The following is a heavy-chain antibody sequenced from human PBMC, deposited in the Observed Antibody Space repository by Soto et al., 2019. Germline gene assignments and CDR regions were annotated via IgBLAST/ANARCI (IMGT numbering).Heavy chain of an antibody. CDR3: ARDPSIAAQGDWFDP. CDR1: GGTFSSYA. J-gene: IGHJ5*02. V-gene: IGHV1-69*13. CDR2: IIPIFGTA. Sequence: ASVKVSCKASGGTFSSYAISWVRQAPGQGLEWMGGIIPIFGTANYAQKFQGRVTITADESTSTAYMELSSLRSEDTAVYYCARDPSIAAQGDWFDPWGQGTLVTVSS. D-gene: IGHD6-6*01.